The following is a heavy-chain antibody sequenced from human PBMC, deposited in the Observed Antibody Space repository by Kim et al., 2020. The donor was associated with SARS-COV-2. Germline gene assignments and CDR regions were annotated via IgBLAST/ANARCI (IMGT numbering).Heavy chain of an antibody. D-gene: IGHD3-10*01. V-gene: IGHV3-23*01. CDR3: AKFSGVIITRYYGMDV. CDR2: ISGSGGST. J-gene: IGHJ6*02. Sequence: GGSLRLSCAASGFTFSSYAMSWVRQAPGKGLEWVSAISGSGGSTYYADSVKGRFTISRDNSKNTLYLQMNSLRAEDTAVYYCAKFSGVIITRYYGMDVWGQGTTVTVSS. CDR1: GFTFSSYA.